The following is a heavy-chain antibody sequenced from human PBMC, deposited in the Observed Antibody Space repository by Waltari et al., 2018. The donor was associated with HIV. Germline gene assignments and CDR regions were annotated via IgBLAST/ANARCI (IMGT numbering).Heavy chain of an antibody. CDR3: ARSTVSHVVVDP. J-gene: IGHJ5*02. V-gene: IGHV1-8*01. CDR1: GYTFNSYD. CDR2: MNPNSGNT. D-gene: IGHD4-17*01. Sequence: QVQLVQSGAEVKKPGASVKVSCKASGYTFNSYDINWVRQATGQGLEWMGWMNPNSGNTGYAQKFQGRVTMTRNTSISTAYMELSSLRSEDTAVYCCARSTVSHVVVDPWGQGTLVTVSS.